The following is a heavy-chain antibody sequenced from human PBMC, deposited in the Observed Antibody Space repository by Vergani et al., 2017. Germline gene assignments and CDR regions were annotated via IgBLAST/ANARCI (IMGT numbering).Heavy chain of an antibody. V-gene: IGHV3-23*01. J-gene: IGHJ4*02. CDR3: ARDQPHDSTIDY. CDR2: ISGSDGSS. CDR1: GFTLSSYA. Sequence: EVQLLESGGGLVQPGGSLRLSCTASGFTLSSYAMSWVRQAPGKGLEWVSAISGSDGSSYYADSVKGRFNISRDNSKNTLYLQMHGLRAEDTAVYYCARDQPHDSTIDYWGQGTLVTVSS. D-gene: IGHD2/OR15-2a*01.